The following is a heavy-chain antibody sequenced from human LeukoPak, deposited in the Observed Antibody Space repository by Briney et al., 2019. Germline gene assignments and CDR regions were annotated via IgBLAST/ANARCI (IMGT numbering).Heavy chain of an antibody. CDR1: GFTFSSYA. D-gene: IGHD3-22*01. CDR2: ISGSGGST. J-gene: IGHJ5*02. V-gene: IGHV3-23*01. Sequence: PGGSLRLSCAASGFTFSSYAMSWVRQAPGKGLEWVSAISGSGGSTYYADSVKGRFTISRDNAKNSLYLQMNSLRAEDTAVYYCARDRPYYYDSSGYYSAWGQGTLVTVSS. CDR3: ARDRPYYYDSSGYYSA.